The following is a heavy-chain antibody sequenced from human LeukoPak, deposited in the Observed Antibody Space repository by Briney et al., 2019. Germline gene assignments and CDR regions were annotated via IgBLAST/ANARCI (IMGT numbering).Heavy chain of an antibody. CDR1: GGSFSGYY. D-gene: IGHD6-13*01. CDR3: ARGGIAAAGKRGYYYYYMDV. CDR2: INHSGST. J-gene: IGHJ6*03. Sequence: SSETLSLTCAVYGGSFSGYYWSWIRQPPGKGLEWIGEINHSGSTNYNPSLKSRVTISVDTSKNQFSLKLSSVTAADTAVYYCARGGIAAAGKRGYYYYYMDVWGKGTTVTVSS. V-gene: IGHV4-34*01.